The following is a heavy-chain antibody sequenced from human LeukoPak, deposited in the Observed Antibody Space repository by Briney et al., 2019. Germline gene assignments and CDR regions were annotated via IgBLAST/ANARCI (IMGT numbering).Heavy chain of an antibody. J-gene: IGHJ6*03. CDR1: GFTFSSYA. CDR2: ISGSGGST. CDR3: AKDTYDFLYYYYYMDV. Sequence: GSLRLSCAASGFTFSSYAMSWVRQAPGKGLEWVSAISGSGGSTYYADSVKGRFTISRDNSKNTLYLQMNSLRAEDTAVYYCAKDTYDFLYYYYYMDVWGKGTTVTVSS. V-gene: IGHV3-23*01. D-gene: IGHD3-3*01.